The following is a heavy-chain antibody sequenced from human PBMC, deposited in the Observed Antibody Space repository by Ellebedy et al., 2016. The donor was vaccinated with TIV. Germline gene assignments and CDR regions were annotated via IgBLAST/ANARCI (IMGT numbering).Heavy chain of an antibody. CDR1: GFILSRYG. D-gene: IGHD3-22*01. J-gene: IGHJ2*01. V-gene: IGHV3-33*01. Sequence: GGSLRLSCAASGFILSRYGMHWVRQAPGKGLEWVALIWFDGSKEYYADSVKGRFTISRDNSKNTVYLQMNSLRVEDTAVYFCARGGRDSSGQYEDWYYDLWGRGTLVTVSS. CDR3: ARGGRDSSGQYEDWYYDL. CDR2: IWFDGSKE.